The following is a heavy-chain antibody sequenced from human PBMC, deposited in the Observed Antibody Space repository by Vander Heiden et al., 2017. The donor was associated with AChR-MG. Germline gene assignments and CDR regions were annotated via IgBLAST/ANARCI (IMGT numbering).Heavy chain of an antibody. CDR1: GGPIRSYY. CDR3: ARGRSYYASGMRYYFDY. V-gene: IGHV4-59*01. J-gene: IGHJ4*02. Sequence: QVQLQESGPGLVKPSETLSLPCNVPGGPIRSYYLSWIRQPPGKGLEWIGYINYKGTNYNPSLKSRVTISVDTSTKQFSLNLNSVTAADTAMYYCARGRSYYASGMRYYFDYWGQGTLVTVSS. D-gene: IGHD3-10*01. CDR2: INYKGT.